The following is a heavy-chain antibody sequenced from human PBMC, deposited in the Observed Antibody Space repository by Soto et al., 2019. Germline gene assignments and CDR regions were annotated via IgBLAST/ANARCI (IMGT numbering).Heavy chain of an antibody. D-gene: IGHD3-3*01. CDR3: ARHNLERTYYDFWSGYLYWFDP. CDR1: GASITSGGYY. CDR2: IYEVGST. V-gene: IGHV4-39*01. Sequence: SETLSLTCTVSGASITSGGYYWSWIRQHPRNGLEWIGYIYEVGSTYYNSSLKSQVTISVDTSKNQFSLKLSSVTAADTAVYYCARHNLERTYYDFWSGYLYWFDPWGQGTLVTVSS. J-gene: IGHJ5*02.